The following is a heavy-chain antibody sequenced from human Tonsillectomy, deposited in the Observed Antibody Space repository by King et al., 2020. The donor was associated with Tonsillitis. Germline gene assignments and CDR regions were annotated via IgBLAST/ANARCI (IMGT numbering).Heavy chain of an antibody. Sequence: VQLVESGAEVKKPGESLRISCKGSGYSFTSYWISWVRQMPGKGLEWMGRIDPSDSYTNYSPSFQGHVTISVDKSISTAYLQWSSLTASDTAMYYCAREVFSSEPGDYFDYWGQGTLVTVSS. CDR2: IDPSDSYT. J-gene: IGHJ4*02. CDR1: GYSFTSYW. CDR3: AREVFSSEPGDYFDY. V-gene: IGHV5-10-1*03. D-gene: IGHD6-19*01.